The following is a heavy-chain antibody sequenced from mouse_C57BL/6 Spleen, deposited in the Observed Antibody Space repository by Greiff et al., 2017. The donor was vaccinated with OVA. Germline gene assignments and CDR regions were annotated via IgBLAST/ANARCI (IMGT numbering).Heavy chain of an antibody. J-gene: IGHJ3*01. D-gene: IGHD4-1*01. Sequence: DVMLVESGGDLVKPGGSLKLSCAASGFTFSSYGMSWVRQTPDKRLEWVATISSGGSYTYYPDSVKGRFTISRDNAKNTLYLQMSSLKSEDTAMYYCASEELGRGFAYWGQGTLVTVSA. CDR2: ISSGGSYT. V-gene: IGHV5-6*02. CDR1: GFTFSSYG. CDR3: ASEELGRGFAY.